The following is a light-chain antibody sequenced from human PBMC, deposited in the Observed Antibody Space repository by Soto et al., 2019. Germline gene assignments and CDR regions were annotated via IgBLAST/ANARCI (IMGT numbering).Light chain of an antibody. CDR1: QGVSSSY. CDR2: DAS. V-gene: IGKV3-20*01. J-gene: IGKJ1*01. CDR3: QQYNEWPSWT. Sequence: EIVLTQSPGTLSLSPGGRATLSCRASQGVSSSYLAWYQQKPGQAPRLLIHDASIRATGIPDRFTGSGSGTDFTLTISSLEPEDFAVYYCQQYNEWPSWTFGQGTKVDIK.